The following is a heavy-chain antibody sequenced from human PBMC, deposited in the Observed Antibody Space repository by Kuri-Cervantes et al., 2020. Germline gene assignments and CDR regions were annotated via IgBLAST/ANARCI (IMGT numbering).Heavy chain of an antibody. Sequence: GGSLGLSCAASGFTFSSYSMNWVRQAPGKGLEWVSYISSSSSTIYYADSVKGRFTISRDNAKNSLYLQMNSLRDEDTAVYYCARDITMVRGVYRWGGDFDYWGQGTLVTVSS. J-gene: IGHJ4*02. CDR1: GFTFSSYS. CDR2: ISSSSSTI. CDR3: ARDITMVRGVYRWGGDFDY. V-gene: IGHV3-48*02. D-gene: IGHD3-10*01.